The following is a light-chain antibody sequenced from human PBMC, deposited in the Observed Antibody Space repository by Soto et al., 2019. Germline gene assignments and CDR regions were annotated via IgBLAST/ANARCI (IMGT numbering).Light chain of an antibody. V-gene: IGKV1-5*03. J-gene: IGKJ1*01. CDR1: QSIDTW. CDR2: KAS. Sequence: DIQMTQSPSTLSASVGDRVTITCRASQSIDTWLAWHQQKPGKAPKLLISKASSLESGVPSRFSGSGSGTEFTLSISSLQPVDFATYCCQQYNSYRAFGQGTKVEI. CDR3: QQYNSYRA.